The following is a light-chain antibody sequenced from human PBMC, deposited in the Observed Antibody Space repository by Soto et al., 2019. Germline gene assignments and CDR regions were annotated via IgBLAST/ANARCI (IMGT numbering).Light chain of an antibody. CDR1: QSISTY. CDR3: QQGFMTPPYT. Sequence: DIQMTQSPSSLSASLGDRVTITCRASQSISTYLNWYQQKPGKAPKLLIATASTLQSGVPSRFSGSGSGTDVTLSISSLQPEDIAIYFCQQGFMTPPYTFGQGTRLEIK. J-gene: IGKJ2*01. CDR2: TAS. V-gene: IGKV1-39*01.